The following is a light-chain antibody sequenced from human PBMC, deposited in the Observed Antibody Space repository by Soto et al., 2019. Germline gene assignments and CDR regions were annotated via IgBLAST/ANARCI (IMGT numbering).Light chain of an antibody. Sequence: DIQMTQSPSTLSASVGDRVVITCRASQSITTWLAWYQQKPAKAPKLLIYDASSLESGVPSRFSGSGSGTEFTLTISSLQPEDFATYYCQQLHGYPITFGQGTRLEIK. CDR1: QSITTW. CDR2: DAS. J-gene: IGKJ5*01. CDR3: QQLHGYPIT. V-gene: IGKV1-5*01.